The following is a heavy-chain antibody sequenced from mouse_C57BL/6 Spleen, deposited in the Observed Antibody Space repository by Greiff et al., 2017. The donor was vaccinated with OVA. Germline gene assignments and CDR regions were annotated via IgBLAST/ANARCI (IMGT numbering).Heavy chain of an antibody. CDR1: GYAFSSSW. J-gene: IGHJ2*01. CDR2: IYPGDGDT. Sequence: QVQLQQSGPELVKPGASVKISCKASGYAFSSSWMNWVKQRPGKGLEWIGRIYPGDGDTNYNGKFKGKATLTADKSSSTAYMQLSSLTSEDSAVYFCARKALEGNYFDYWGQGTTLTVSS. V-gene: IGHV1-82*01. D-gene: IGHD3-2*02. CDR3: ARKALEGNYFDY.